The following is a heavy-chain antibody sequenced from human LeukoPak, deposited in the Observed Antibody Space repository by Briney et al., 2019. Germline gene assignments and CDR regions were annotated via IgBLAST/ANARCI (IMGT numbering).Heavy chain of an antibody. V-gene: IGHV4-34*01. J-gene: IGHJ6*03. CDR1: GGSFSGYY. D-gene: IGHD3-9*01. CDR3: ARGYDILTGSYMDV. CDR2: INHSGST. Sequence: SETLSLTCAVYGGSFSGYYWSWIRQPPGKGLEWIGEINHSGSTNYNPSLKSRVTISVDTSRNQFSLKLSSVTAADTAVYYCARGYDILTGSYMDVWGKGTTVTVSS.